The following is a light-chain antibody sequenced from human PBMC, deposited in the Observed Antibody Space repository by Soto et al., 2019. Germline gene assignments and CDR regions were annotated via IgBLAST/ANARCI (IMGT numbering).Light chain of an antibody. Sequence: AIQLTQSPSSLSASVGDRVTITCRASQGISSASAWYQQKPGKAPKLLIYDASSLESGVPSRFSGSGSGTDFTLTISSLQPEDFATYYCQQFNNYPPLTFGGGTKVEIK. CDR2: DAS. CDR3: QQFNNYPPLT. V-gene: IGKV1D-13*01. CDR1: QGISSA. J-gene: IGKJ4*01.